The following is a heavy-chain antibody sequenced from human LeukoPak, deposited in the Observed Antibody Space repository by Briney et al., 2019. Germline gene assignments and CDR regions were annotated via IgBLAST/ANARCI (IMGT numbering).Heavy chain of an antibody. Sequence: SETLSLTCTVSGGPISSYYWSWIRHPPGKGREWVGYIYYRGIPNYDPTPRSRVTISVDTAKSQFSLKLRSVTAADTAVYYCATARYSSSWACDYWGQGTLVTVSS. D-gene: IGHD6-13*01. CDR2: IYYRGIP. CDR3: ATARYSSSWACDY. J-gene: IGHJ4*02. CDR1: GGPISSYY. V-gene: IGHV4-59*01.